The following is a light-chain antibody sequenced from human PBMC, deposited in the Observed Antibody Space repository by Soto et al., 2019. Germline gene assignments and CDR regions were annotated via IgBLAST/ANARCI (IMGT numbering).Light chain of an antibody. V-gene: IGKV3-15*01. CDR3: QQYHHWPVT. CDR1: QSVTSN. Sequence: EIVMTQSPATLSVSPGERVTLSCRASQSVTSNLAWYQHTPGQSPRLLISGASSGATGLPSRFSGSGSGTDFTLTINSLQSEDVAVYYCQQYHHWPVTFGGGTKVEIK. J-gene: IGKJ4*01. CDR2: GAS.